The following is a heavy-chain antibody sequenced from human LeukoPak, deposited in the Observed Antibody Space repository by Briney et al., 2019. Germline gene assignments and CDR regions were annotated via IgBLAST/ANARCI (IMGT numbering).Heavy chain of an antibody. D-gene: IGHD6-19*01. J-gene: IGHJ4*02. CDR2: ISSSGSTI. CDR3: ASLTSGLFDY. V-gene: IGHV3-48*03. CDR1: GFTFSSYE. Sequence: GGSLRLSCAASGFTFSSYEMNWVRQAPGKALEWVSYISSSGSTIYYADSVKGRFTISRDNAKNSLYLQMSSLRAEDTAVYYCASLTSGLFDYWGQGTLVTVSS.